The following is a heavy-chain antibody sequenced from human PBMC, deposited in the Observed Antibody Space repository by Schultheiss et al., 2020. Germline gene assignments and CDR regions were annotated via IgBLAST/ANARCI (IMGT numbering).Heavy chain of an antibody. CDR2: ISSSGSTI. CDR3: ARDTEYENAFDI. D-gene: IGHD6-6*01. J-gene: IGHJ3*02. CDR1: GFTFSSYS. V-gene: IGHV3-48*04. Sequence: GGSLRLSCAASGFTFSSYSMNWVRQAPGKGLEWVSYISSSGSTIYYADSVKGRFTISRDNAKNSLYLQMNSLRAEDTAVYYCARDTEYENAFDIWGQGTMVTVSS.